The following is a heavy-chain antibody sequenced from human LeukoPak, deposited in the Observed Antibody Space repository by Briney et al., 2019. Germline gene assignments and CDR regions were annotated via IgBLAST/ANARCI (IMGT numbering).Heavy chain of an antibody. V-gene: IGHV4-30-4*01. Sequence: SETLSLTCTVSGGSISSGDYYWSWIRQPPGKGLEWIGYIYYTGSTYYNLSLKSRVTISVDTSKNQFSLKLRSVTAADTAVYYCARDGSSGWYYFDSWGQGTLVTVSS. D-gene: IGHD6-19*01. CDR2: IYYTGST. CDR1: GGSISSGDYY. J-gene: IGHJ4*02. CDR3: ARDGSSGWYYFDS.